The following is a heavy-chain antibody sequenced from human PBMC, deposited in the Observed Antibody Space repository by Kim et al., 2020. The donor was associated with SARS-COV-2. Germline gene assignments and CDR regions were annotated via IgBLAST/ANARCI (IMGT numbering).Heavy chain of an antibody. CDR3: AGGQDVDSGRYGGMDV. CDR1: GGSFNDYY. CDR2: INHSGST. D-gene: IGHD3-10*01. Sequence: SETLSLICAVYGGSFNDYYWSWIRQPPGKGLEWIGEINHSGSTNYNPSLRSRVIISVDTSKNQFSLKLSFVTAADTAVYYCAGGQDVDSGRYGGMDVWGQGTTVTVSS. J-gene: IGHJ6*02. V-gene: IGHV4-34*01.